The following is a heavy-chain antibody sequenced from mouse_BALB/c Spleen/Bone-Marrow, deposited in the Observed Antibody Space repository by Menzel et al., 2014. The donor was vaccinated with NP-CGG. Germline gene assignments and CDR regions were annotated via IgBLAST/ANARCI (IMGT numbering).Heavy chain of an antibody. CDR1: GYTFTDYE. Sequence: VQLVESGAELVRPGASVTLSCKASGYTFTDYEMHWLKQTPAHGLEWIGAIDPETGGTAYNQKFKGRATLTTDKSSSTAYMELRSLTSEDSAVYYCTRLDSSGYGAYWGQGTLVTVSA. J-gene: IGHJ3*01. V-gene: IGHV1-15*01. D-gene: IGHD3-2*01. CDR3: TRLDSSGYGAY. CDR2: IDPETGGT.